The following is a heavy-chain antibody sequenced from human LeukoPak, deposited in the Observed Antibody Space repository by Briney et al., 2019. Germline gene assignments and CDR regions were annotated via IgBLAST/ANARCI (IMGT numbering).Heavy chain of an antibody. CDR3: ARDSFYGSGNYQDVGGRFDY. CDR1: GGSISSGN. V-gene: IGHV3-48*02. CDR2: ISSSGSII. Sequence: ETLSLTCAVSGGSISSGNWWSWVRQAPGKGLEWVSYISSSGSIIFYADSVKGRFTISRDNAKNSLFLQMTSLRDEDTAVYYCARDSFYGSGNYQDVGGRFDYWGQGTLVTVSS. J-gene: IGHJ4*02. D-gene: IGHD3-10*01.